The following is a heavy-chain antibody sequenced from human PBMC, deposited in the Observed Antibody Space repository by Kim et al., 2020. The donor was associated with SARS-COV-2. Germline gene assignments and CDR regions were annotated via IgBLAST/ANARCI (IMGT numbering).Heavy chain of an antibody. CDR3: ARHSMLGSGSQSLHYYYYYGMDV. V-gene: IGHV5-51*01. D-gene: IGHD3-10*01. Sequence: GESLKISCKGSGYSFTSYWIGWVRQMPGKGLEWMGIIYPGDSDTRYSPSFQGQVTISADKSISTAYLQWSSLKASDTAMYYCARHSMLGSGSQSLHYYYYYGMDVWGQGTTVTVSS. J-gene: IGHJ6*02. CDR1: GYSFTSYW. CDR2: IYPGDSDT.